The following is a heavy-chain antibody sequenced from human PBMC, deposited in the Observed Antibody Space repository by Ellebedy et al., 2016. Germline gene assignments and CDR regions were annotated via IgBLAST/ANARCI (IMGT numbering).Heavy chain of an antibody. Sequence: GGSLRLXCAASGFTFSNYAMSWVRQAPGKGLEWVSSISDNGGSTYYPDSVKGRFTISRDNPKNTLYLQMNSLRAEDTAVYYCAKILGEWLRASYYYYGMDVWGQGTTVTVSS. J-gene: IGHJ6*02. CDR2: ISDNGGST. CDR1: GFTFSNYA. CDR3: AKILGEWLRASYYYYGMDV. D-gene: IGHD5-12*01. V-gene: IGHV3-23*01.